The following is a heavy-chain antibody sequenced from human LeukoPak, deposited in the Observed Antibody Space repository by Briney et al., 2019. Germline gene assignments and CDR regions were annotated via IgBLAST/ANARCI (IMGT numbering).Heavy chain of an antibody. CDR2: ISTSSTYI. V-gene: IGHV3-21*01. CDR1: GFTFSNYG. CDR3: ARDGSGWRTFDH. D-gene: IGHD6-19*01. Sequence: PGGSLRLSCAASGFTFSNYGMNWVRQAPGKGLEWVSSISTSSTYIYYADSVKGRFTISRDNAKNSLHLQMNSLRAEDTAVYYCARDGSGWRTFDHWGQGTLVTVSS. J-gene: IGHJ4*02.